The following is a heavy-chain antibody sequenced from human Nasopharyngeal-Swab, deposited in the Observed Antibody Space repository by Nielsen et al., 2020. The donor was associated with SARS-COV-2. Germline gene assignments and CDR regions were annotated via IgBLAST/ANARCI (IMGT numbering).Heavy chain of an antibody. Sequence: GESLKISCAASGFTFSSYAMSWVRQAPGKGLEWVSAISGSGGSTYYADSVKGRFTISRDTSENTLYLQMNSLRPEDTAVYYCARDLPYNEVSWGQGTLVTVSS. CDR1: GFTFSSYA. CDR2: ISGSGGST. CDR3: ARDLPYNEVS. V-gene: IGHV3-23*01. J-gene: IGHJ5*02. D-gene: IGHD5-24*01.